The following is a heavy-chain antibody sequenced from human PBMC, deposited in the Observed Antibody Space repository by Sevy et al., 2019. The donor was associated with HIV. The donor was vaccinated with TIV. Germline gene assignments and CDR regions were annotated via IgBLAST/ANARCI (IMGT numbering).Heavy chain of an antibody. D-gene: IGHD2-21*02. V-gene: IGHV4-38-2*02. CDR1: GFSISSGYY. Sequence: SETLSLTCTVSGFSISSGYYRGWIRQSPEKGLEWIGNIYHSGRTYYKPSLKSRVTISVDTSKNQFSLKLISVTAADTAVYYCARASAGDRLDYYGMDVWGQGTTVTVSS. CDR2: IYHSGRT. CDR3: ARASAGDRLDYYGMDV. J-gene: IGHJ6*02.